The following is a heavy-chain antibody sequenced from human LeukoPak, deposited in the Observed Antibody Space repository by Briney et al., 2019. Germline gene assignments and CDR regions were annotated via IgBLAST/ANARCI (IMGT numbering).Heavy chain of an antibody. D-gene: IGHD5-12*01. V-gene: IGHV3-7*04. CDR1: GFTFSSYW. J-gene: IGHJ4*02. CDR3: ARAHSGYDLLTGLDY. Sequence: GGSLRLSCAASGFTFSSYWMSWVRQAPGKGLEWVANIKQDGSEKYYVDSVKGRFTISRDNAKNSLYLQMNSLRAEDTAVYYCARAHSGYDLLTGLDYWGQGTLVTVSS. CDR2: IKQDGSEK.